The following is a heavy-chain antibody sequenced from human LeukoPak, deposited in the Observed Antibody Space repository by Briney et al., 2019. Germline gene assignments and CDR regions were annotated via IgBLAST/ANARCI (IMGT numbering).Heavy chain of an antibody. CDR1: GFTFSSYS. Sequence: GGSLRLSCAASGFTFSSYSMNWVRQAPGKGLEWVSSISSSSSYIYYADSVKGRFTISRDNAKNSLYLQMNSLRAEDTAVYYCAGGPRGSSSITYFDYWGQGTLVTVSS. D-gene: IGHD6-6*01. CDR2: ISSSSSYI. CDR3: AGGPRGSSSITYFDY. V-gene: IGHV3-21*01. J-gene: IGHJ4*02.